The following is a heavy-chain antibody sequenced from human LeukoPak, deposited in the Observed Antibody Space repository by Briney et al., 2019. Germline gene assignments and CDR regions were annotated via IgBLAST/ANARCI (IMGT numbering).Heavy chain of an antibody. CDR1: HGSYSGYY. CDR3: LRGRRITMVRGVLDY. J-gene: IGHJ4*02. D-gene: IGHD3-10*01. V-gene: IGHV4-34*01. CDR2: INHRGST. Sequence: PSETLSLTRAVYHGSYSGYYWSWIRQPPGKGLEWIGEINHRGSTNHNPPLKSRVTISVHTCKHQLSMKLSSVTAADPAVCYVLRGRRITMVRGVLDYWGQGTLVTVSS.